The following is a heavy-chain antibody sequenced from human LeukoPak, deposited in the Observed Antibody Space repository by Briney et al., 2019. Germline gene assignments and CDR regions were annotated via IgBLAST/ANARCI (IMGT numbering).Heavy chain of an antibody. V-gene: IGHV4-59*12. CDR1: GGSISSYY. D-gene: IGHD2-2*01. CDR2: IYYSGST. CDR3: ARDSGQLPYYYYYYMDV. J-gene: IGHJ6*03. Sequence: SETLSLTCTVSGGSISSYYWSWIRQPPGKGLEWIGYIYYSGSTNYNPSLKSRVTMSVDTSKNQFSLKLSSVTAADTAVYYCARDSGQLPYYYYYYMDVRGKGTTVTVSS.